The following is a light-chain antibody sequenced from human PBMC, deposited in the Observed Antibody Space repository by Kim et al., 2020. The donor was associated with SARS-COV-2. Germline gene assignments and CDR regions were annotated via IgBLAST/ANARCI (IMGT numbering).Light chain of an antibody. J-gene: IGKJ1*01. CDR1: QGIGGS. V-gene: IGKV1-9*01. CDR2: ETS. Sequence: DIQLTQSPSFLSASVGDRVSITCRASQGIGGSVAWYQQKPGQAPNLLIYETSLLDSGVPPRFSGSRSGTDFTLTISSLQREDFATYTCQHLNSFPWTFGQGTKVDIK. CDR3: QHLNSFPWT.